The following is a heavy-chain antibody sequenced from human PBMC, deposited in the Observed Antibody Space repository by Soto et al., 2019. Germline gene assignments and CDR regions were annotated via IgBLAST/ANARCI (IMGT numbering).Heavy chain of an antibody. V-gene: IGHV1-69*13. CDR2: IIPIFGTA. CDR3: ARVSAPVDSGYDNSYYYYGMDV. J-gene: IGHJ6*02. CDR1: GGTFSSYA. Sequence: ASVKVSCKASGGTFSSYAISWVRQAPGQGLEWMGGIIPIFGTANYAQKFQGRVTITADESTSTAYMELSSLRSEDTAVYYCARVSAPVDSGYDNSYYYYGMDVWGQGTTVTVSS. D-gene: IGHD5-12*01.